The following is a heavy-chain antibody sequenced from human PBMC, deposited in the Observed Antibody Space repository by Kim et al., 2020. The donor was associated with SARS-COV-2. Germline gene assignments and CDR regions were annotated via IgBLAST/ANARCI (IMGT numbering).Heavy chain of an antibody. J-gene: IGHJ4*02. Sequence: ADSVKGRFTISRDNSKNTLYLQMNSLRAEDTAVYYCAKDGLVVPSAWFDYWGQGTLVTFSS. CDR3: AKDGLVVPSAWFDY. D-gene: IGHD2-15*01. V-gene: IGHV3-30*02.